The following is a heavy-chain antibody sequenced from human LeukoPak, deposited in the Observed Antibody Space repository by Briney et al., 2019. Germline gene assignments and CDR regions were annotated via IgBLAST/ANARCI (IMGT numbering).Heavy chain of an antibody. CDR2: ISGSASST. V-gene: IGHV3-23*01. CDR3: ARKSASGNYPLDY. Sequence: GGSLRLSCAASGFIFSSYWMSWVRQAPGKGLEWVSAISGSASSTYHADSVKGRFTISRDNSKNTLYLQMSSLRAEDTALYYCARKSASGNYPLDYWGQGTLVTVSS. D-gene: IGHD3-10*01. CDR1: GFIFSSYW. J-gene: IGHJ4*02.